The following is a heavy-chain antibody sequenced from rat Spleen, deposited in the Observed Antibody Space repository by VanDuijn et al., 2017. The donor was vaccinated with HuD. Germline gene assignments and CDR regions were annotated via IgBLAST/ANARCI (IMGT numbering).Heavy chain of an antibody. CDR2: ISSDGSST. D-gene: IGHD4-3*01. V-gene: IGHV5-29*01. CDR3: VRQDTSGYSNWFAY. Sequence: EVQLVESGGGLVQPGRSLKLSCAASGFTFSDFFMAWVRQAPAKGLEWVATISSDGSSTYYRDSVKGRFTISRDNAKRTLFLQMDSLRSDDTATYYCVRQDTSGYSNWFAYWGQGTLVTVSS. J-gene: IGHJ3*01. CDR1: GFTFSDFF.